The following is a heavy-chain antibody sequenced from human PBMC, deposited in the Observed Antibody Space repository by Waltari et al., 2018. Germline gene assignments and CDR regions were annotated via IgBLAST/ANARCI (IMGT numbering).Heavy chain of an antibody. CDR3: ARVDSNGYFSCDY. CDR2: ISGTSSHM. Sequence: EVQLVESGGTLVKPGGSLRLSCAASGFSFRSSRFNWIRQAPGKGLEWVSSISGTSSHMYYADSVKGRFTISRDNAKNSLYLQMNNLRAEDTALYYCARVDSNGYFSCDYWGQGTLVTVSS. V-gene: IGHV3-21*06. CDR1: GFSFRSSR. J-gene: IGHJ4*02. D-gene: IGHD3-22*01.